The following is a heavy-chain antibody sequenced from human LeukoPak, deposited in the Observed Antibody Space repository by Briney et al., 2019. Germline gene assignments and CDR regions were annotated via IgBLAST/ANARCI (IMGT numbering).Heavy chain of an antibody. CDR1: GGSFSGYY. CDR3: ARGLVYARAIDP. Sequence: SETLSLTCAVYGGSFSGYYCSLIRQPPRQRPQWIGEINHSGSTNYNPSLKSRVTISVDTSKNQFSLKLSSVTAADTAVYYCARGLVYARAIDPWGQGTLVTVSS. D-gene: IGHD2-8*01. J-gene: IGHJ5*02. CDR2: INHSGST. V-gene: IGHV4-34*01.